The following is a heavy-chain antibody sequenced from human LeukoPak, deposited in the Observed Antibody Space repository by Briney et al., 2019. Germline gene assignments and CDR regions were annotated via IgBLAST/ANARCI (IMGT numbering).Heavy chain of an antibody. D-gene: IGHD6-19*01. CDR1: GFTFSDYW. CDR3: AKSKRAVAGTDFDY. J-gene: IGHJ4*02. Sequence: SGGSLRLSCAASGFTFSDYWMHWVRQAPGKGLVWVSRINSDGSSTSYADSVKGRFTISRGNSKNTLYLQMNSLRAEDAAVYYCAKSKRAVAGTDFDYWGQGTLVTVSS. CDR2: INSDGSST. V-gene: IGHV3-74*01.